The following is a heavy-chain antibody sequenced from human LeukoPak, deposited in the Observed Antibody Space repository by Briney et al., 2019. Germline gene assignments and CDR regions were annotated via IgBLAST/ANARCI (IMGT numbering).Heavy chain of an antibody. D-gene: IGHD3-22*01. Sequence: GGSLRLSCAASGFTFSSYAMHWVRQAPGKGLEWVAVISYDGSNKYYAASVKGRFTISKDNSKNTLNLKMNSLRAEDTAVYYCARASDSSGYYFLSAANDAFDIWGQGTMVTVSS. CDR3: ARASDSSGYYFLSAANDAFDI. V-gene: IGHV3-30*04. CDR1: GFTFSSYA. CDR2: ISYDGSNK. J-gene: IGHJ3*02.